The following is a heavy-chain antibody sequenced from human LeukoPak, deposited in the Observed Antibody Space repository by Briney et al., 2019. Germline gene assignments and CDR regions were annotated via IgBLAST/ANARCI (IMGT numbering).Heavy chain of an antibody. V-gene: IGHV3-23*01. CDR2: ISGSGGST. Sequence: GGSLRLSCADSGFTFSSYARSGVRQAPGKGLEWVSAISGSGGSTYYADSVKGRFTISRDNSKNTLYLQMNSLRAEDTAVYYCAKGTYGRLESGYFDYWGQGTLVTVSS. CDR3: AKGTYGRLESGYFDY. D-gene: IGHD1-1*01. J-gene: IGHJ4*02. CDR1: GFTFSSYA.